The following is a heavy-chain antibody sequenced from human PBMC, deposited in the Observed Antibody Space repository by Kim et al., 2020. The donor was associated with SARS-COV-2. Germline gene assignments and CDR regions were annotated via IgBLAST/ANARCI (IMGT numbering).Heavy chain of an antibody. J-gene: IGHJ5*01. CDR3: ARHLIAVAGTWLDF. V-gene: IGHV5-10-1*01. Sequence: GESLKISCKGSGYSFTSYWISWVRQLPGKGLEWMGRIAPSDSYTNYSPSFQGHVTISAAKSISTAYLQWSSLKASYTAMYSCARHLIAVAGTWLDFWGQGTLVTVSS. CDR1: GYSFTSYW. CDR2: IAPSDSYT. D-gene: IGHD6-19*01.